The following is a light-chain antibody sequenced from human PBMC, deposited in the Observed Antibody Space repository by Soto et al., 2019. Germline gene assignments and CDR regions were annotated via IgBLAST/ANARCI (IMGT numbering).Light chain of an antibody. CDR2: GNT. Sequence: QAVVTQPPSVSGAPGQRVTISCAGSDSNIGAGFDVHWYQHLPGTAPKLLIYGNTNRPSDVPDRFSGSKSATSASLAITGLQNEDEALYYCQSFDSSLSGSWVFGGGTKLTVL. V-gene: IGLV1-40*01. CDR3: QSFDSSLSGSWV. J-gene: IGLJ3*02. CDR1: DSNIGAGFD.